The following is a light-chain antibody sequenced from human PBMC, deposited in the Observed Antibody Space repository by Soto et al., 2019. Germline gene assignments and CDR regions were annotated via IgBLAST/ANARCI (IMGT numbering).Light chain of an antibody. Sequence: QSVLTQPPSASGTPGQRVTISCSGSRSNIGSNYVYWYQQLPGTAPKLLIYKNNQRPSGGPDRFSGSKSGTSASLAISGLRSEDEADYYCAAWDDSLSGAVFGGGTQLTVL. CDR2: KNN. CDR3: AAWDDSLSGAV. J-gene: IGLJ7*01. CDR1: RSNIGSNY. V-gene: IGLV1-47*01.